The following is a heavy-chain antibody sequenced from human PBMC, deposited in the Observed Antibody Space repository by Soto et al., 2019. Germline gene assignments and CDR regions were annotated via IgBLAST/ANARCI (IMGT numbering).Heavy chain of an antibody. V-gene: IGHV5-51*01. D-gene: IGHD6-13*01. CDR2: IYPGDSDT. CDR1: GYNFATYG. J-gene: IGHJ4*02. Sequence: GESLTISCKGSGYNFATYGSAWVRQMPGKGLEWMGIIYPGDSDTRYSPYFQGQVKISADKSISTAYLQWSSLKASDTAMSYCARRYSSLHYWGQGTLVTVSS. CDR3: ARRYSSLHY.